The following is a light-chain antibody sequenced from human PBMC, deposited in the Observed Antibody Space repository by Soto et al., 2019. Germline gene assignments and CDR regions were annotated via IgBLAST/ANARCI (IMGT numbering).Light chain of an antibody. CDR2: DTF. V-gene: IGLV1-40*01. CDR1: SSNIGAGYD. J-gene: IGLJ3*02. CDR3: QAYDNSLGVSVL. Sequence: QSVLTQPPSVSGAPGQRVTISCTGSSSNIGAGYDVHWYQQLPGKVPKLVIYDTFNRPSGVPDRFSGSKSGTSASLAITGLQAEDEADYYCQAYDNSLGVSVLFGGGTKVTVL.